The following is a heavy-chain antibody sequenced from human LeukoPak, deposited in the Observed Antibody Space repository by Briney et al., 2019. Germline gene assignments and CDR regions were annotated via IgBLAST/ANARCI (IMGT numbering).Heavy chain of an antibody. J-gene: IGHJ6*03. CDR3: ARKGSYYYYYMDV. CDR1: GYTFTGYY. Sequence: GASVKVSCKASGYTFTGYYMHWVRQVPGQGLEWMGWINPNSGGTNYAQKFQGRVTMTRDTSISTAYMELSRLRSDDTAVYYCARKGSYYYYYMDVWGKGTTVTVSS. CDR2: INPNSGGT. V-gene: IGHV1-2*02.